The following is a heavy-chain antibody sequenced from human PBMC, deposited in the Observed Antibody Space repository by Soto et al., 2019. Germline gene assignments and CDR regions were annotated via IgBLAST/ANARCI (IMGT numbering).Heavy chain of an antibody. CDR3: ATLAYCSTTACYDIGN. J-gene: IGHJ4*02. Sequence: PSETLSLTCTVSGASISSGTYYWTWIRQHPGKGLEWIGYTHHTGTTHYNPSLKSRVAMSLDTLKNQISLKLNSVIAADTGVYYCATLAYCSTTACYDIGNWGQGTLVTVSS. CDR2: THHTGTT. V-gene: IGHV4-31*03. CDR1: GASISSGTYY. D-gene: IGHD2-2*01.